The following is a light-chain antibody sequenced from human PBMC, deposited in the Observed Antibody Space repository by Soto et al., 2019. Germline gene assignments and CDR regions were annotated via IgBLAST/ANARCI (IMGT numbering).Light chain of an antibody. CDR1: QGISSW. CDR3: HHANSLPWT. Sequence: DIRMTQAPSSVYAFVDDRVTITGRASQGISSWLAWYQQKPGKAPKLLIYAASSLQSWVTSRFSGSGAGTDFTLAISSLQPEDFATNYCHHANSLPWTFDQGTKVEIK. V-gene: IGKV1-12*01. CDR2: AAS. J-gene: IGKJ1*01.